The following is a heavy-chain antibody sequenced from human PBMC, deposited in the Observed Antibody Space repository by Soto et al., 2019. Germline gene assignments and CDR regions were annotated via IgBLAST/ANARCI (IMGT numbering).Heavy chain of an antibody. Sequence: QVQLQESGPGLVKPSQTLSLTCTVSGGSISSGGYYWSWIRQHPGKGLEWIGYIYYSVSTYYNPSLKSRVTISGDTSKNQFSLKLSSVTAADTAVYYCASLSYDSSGYHIDYWGQGTLVTVSS. D-gene: IGHD3-22*01. J-gene: IGHJ4*02. V-gene: IGHV4-31*03. CDR2: IYYSVST. CDR1: GGSISSGGYY. CDR3: ASLSYDSSGYHIDY.